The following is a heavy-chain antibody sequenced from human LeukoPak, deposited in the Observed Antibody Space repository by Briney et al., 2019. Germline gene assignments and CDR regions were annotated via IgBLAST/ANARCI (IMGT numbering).Heavy chain of an antibody. J-gene: IGHJ3*02. Sequence: PGGSLRLSCATSGFTFSDYYISWIRQAPGKGLECVSYISSSGSTIYYADSVKGRFTISRDNAKNSLYLQMNSLRAEDTAVYYCARVPVLRYFDWFGDAFDIWGQGTMVTVSS. CDR2: ISSSGSTI. CDR3: ARVPVLRYFDWFGDAFDI. CDR1: GFTFSDYY. D-gene: IGHD3-9*01. V-gene: IGHV3-11*04.